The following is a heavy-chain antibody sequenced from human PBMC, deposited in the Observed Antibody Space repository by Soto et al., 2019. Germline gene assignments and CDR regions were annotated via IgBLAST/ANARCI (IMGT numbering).Heavy chain of an antibody. CDR2: ISGSGGST. Sequence: LRLSCAASGFTFSSYAMSWVRQAPGKGLEWVSAISGSGGSTYYADSVKGRFTISRDNSKNTLYLQMNSLRAEDTAVYYCAKGPYSSSWYRDNWFDPWGQGPLVTVSS. CDR3: AKGPYSSSWYRDNWFDP. D-gene: IGHD6-13*01. CDR1: GFTFSSYA. V-gene: IGHV3-23*01. J-gene: IGHJ5*02.